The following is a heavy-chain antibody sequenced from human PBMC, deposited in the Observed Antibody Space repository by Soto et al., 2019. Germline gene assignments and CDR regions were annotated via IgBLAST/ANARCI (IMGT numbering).Heavy chain of an antibody. V-gene: IGHV5-51*03. D-gene: IGHD4-17*01. CDR2: IYPAASHT. CDR3: ASAKNGDFYWDFDL. Sequence: VQLVQSAAEVKKPGESLKISCKASGFSFTAYWIGWVRQMPGKGLEWMGIIYPAASHTIYSPSFQGQVTISADKSISTAYLQRNSLKDSDTAIYYCASAKNGDFYWDFDLWGRGTQVTVSS. J-gene: IGHJ2*01. CDR1: GFSFTAYW.